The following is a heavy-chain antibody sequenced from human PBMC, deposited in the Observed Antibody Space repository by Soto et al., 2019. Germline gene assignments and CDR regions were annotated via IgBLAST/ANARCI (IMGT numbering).Heavy chain of an antibody. D-gene: IGHD2-21*02. Sequence: GASVKVSCKASGYTFTSYAMHWVRQAPGQRLEWMGGINAIYGTAKYAQKFQGRVTITADESTSTAYMELSSLRSEDTAVYYCARVCGGDCVGRNWFDPWGQGTLVTVSS. CDR2: INAIYGTA. CDR1: GYTFTSYA. J-gene: IGHJ5*02. V-gene: IGHV1-69*13. CDR3: ARVCGGDCVGRNWFDP.